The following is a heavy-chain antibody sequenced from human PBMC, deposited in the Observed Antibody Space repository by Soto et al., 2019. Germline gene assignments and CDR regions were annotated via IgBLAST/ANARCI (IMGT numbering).Heavy chain of an antibody. CDR3: TKRGANWGPLDD. CDR2: IGTSASDT. CDR1: GFTFSNYA. Sequence: EVEILESGGGLVQPGGSLRLSCTVSGFTFSNYAFTWARQAPGKGLEWVSTIGTSASDTNYADSVKGRVTTFRDNSTNTLLLSMNRLRAEDTAVCYCTKRGANWGPLDDWGQGTLVTVSS. J-gene: IGHJ4*02. V-gene: IGHV3-23*01. D-gene: IGHD7-27*01.